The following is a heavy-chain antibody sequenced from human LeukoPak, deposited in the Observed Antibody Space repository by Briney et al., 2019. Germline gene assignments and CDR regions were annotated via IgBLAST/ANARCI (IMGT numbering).Heavy chain of an antibody. CDR2: ISSSGSTI. J-gene: IGHJ4*02. CDR3: ARSTSRGRYFDWPTEFDY. D-gene: IGHD3-9*01. Sequence: PGGSLRLSCAASGFTFSDYYMSWIRQAPGKGLEWVSYISSSGSTIYYADSVKGRFTISRDNAKNSLYLQMNSLRAEGTAVYYCARSTSRGRYFDWPTEFDYWGQGTLVTVSS. V-gene: IGHV3-11*01. CDR1: GFTFSDYY.